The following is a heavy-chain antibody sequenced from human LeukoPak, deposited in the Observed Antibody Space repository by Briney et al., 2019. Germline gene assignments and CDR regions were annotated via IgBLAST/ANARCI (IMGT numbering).Heavy chain of an antibody. CDR2: ISGSGGST. CDR1: GFTFSSYA. V-gene: IGHV3-23*01. Sequence: GGSLRLSCAASGFTFSSYAMSWVRQAPGKGLEWVSAISGSGGSTYYADSVKGRFTISRDNSKNTLYLQMNSLRAEDTAVYYCAHDHGSGSGGYWGQGTLVTVSS. J-gene: IGHJ4*02. CDR3: AHDHGSGSGGY. D-gene: IGHD3-10*01.